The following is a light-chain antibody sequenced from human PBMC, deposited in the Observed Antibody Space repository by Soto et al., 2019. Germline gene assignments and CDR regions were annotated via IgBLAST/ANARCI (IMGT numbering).Light chain of an antibody. V-gene: IGLV2-14*03. Sequence: LALTKPASVSGSPGQSITISCTGTSSDVVGYNYVSWYQHHPGKAPKLMIFDVSNRPSGVSNRFSGSKSGNTASLTISGLQPEDEADYYCSSYTTSNTRQIVFGTGTKVTVL. CDR2: DVS. J-gene: IGLJ1*01. CDR1: SSDVVGYNY. CDR3: SSYTTSNTRQIV.